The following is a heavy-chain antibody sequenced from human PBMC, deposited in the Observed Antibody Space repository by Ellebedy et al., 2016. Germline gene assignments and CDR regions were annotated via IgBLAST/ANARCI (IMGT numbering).Heavy chain of an antibody. CDR3: ARGGRGYLGYDPLYYMDV. V-gene: IGHV4-34*01. D-gene: IGHD5-12*01. Sequence: SETLSLTXAVYGGSSSGYYWSWIRQPPGKGLEWIGEINHSGSTNYNPSLKSRVTISVDTSKNHFSLRLSSVTAADTAVYYCARGGRGYLGYDPLYYMDVWGTGTTVTVSS. CDR2: INHSGST. CDR1: GGSSSGYY. J-gene: IGHJ6*03.